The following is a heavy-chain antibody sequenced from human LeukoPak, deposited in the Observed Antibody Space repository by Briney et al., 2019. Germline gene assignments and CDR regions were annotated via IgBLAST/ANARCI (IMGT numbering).Heavy chain of an antibody. V-gene: IGHV3-48*04. Sequence: GGSLRLSCAASGFTFSSYGMHWVRQAPGKGLEWVSYISSSSITIYYADSLKGRFTISRDNAKSSLYLQMNSLRAEDTAVYYCASLPAGFPYYFDYWGQGTLVTVSS. J-gene: IGHJ4*02. CDR3: ASLPAGFPYYFDY. CDR2: ISSSSITI. D-gene: IGHD6-13*01. CDR1: GFTFSSYG.